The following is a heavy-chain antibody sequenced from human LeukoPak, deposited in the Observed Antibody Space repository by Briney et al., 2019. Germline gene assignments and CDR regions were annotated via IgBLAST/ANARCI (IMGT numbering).Heavy chain of an antibody. J-gene: IGHJ4*02. CDR2: INVGNANT. D-gene: IGHD2-21*02. Sequence: GASVKVSCKASGYTFTTYAIHWVRQAPGQGRDWMGWINVGNANTRYSQKFQGRVTITRDTSASTAYIEMSSLRSEDTAVYYCARAYCGGDCYNDYWGQGTLVTVSS. V-gene: IGHV1-3*01. CDR3: ARAYCGGDCYNDY. CDR1: GYTFTTYA.